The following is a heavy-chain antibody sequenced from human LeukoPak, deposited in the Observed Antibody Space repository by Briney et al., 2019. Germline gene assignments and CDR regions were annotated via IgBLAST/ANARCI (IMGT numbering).Heavy chain of an antibody. D-gene: IGHD4-17*01. CDR2: IYYSGGT. V-gene: IGHV4-31*03. Sequence: PSETLSLTCTVSGGSISSGGYYWSWIRQHPGKGLEWIGYIYYSGGTYYNPSLKSRVTISVDTSKNQFSLKLSSVTAADTAVYYCARGPIDYGDYDWDYWGQGTLVTVSS. J-gene: IGHJ4*02. CDR3: ARGPIDYGDYDWDY. CDR1: GGSISSGGYY.